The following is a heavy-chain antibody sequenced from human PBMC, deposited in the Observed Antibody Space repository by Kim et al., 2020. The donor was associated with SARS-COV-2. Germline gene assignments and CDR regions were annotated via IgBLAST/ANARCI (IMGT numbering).Heavy chain of an antibody. CDR3: AKSDSGGYGGNDAFDI. Sequence: GGSLRLSCATSGFTFSSFAMNWVRQAPGKGLEWVSAIGGNGGTTYYAESVKDRFTISSANSKNTVFLQMRSLRVEDTAVYYCAKSDSGGYGGNDAFDIWGQGTMVTVSS. D-gene: IGHD1-26*01. CDR1: GFTFSSFA. V-gene: IGHV3-23*01. J-gene: IGHJ3*02. CDR2: IGGNGGTT.